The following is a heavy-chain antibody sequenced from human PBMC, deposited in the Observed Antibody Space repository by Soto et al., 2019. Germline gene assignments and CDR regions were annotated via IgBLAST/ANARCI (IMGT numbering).Heavy chain of an antibody. D-gene: IGHD4-17*01. CDR3: AKASLRWPPRYFDL. CDR1: GFTFSSYA. Sequence: PGGSLRLSCAAFGFTFSSYAMSLVRHAPGKGLEWVSAISGSGGSTYYADSVKGRVTISRDNSKNTLYLQMNSLRAEDTAVYYCAKASLRWPPRYFDLWGRGTLVTVSA. J-gene: IGHJ2*01. V-gene: IGHV3-23*01. CDR2: ISGSGGST.